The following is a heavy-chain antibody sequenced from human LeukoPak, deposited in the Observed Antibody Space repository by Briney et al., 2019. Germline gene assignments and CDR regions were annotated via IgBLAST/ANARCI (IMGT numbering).Heavy chain of an antibody. J-gene: IGHJ1*01. Sequence: ASVKVSCKASGHTLTVHYMHWVRQGPGQGLEWLGWITLHSGDTHYAQKYQGRLTMTSDTSISTGYMELSTLQFDDTAVYYCAREGQLGLDNWGQGTLVTVSS. V-gene: IGHV1-2*02. CDR2: ITLHSGDT. CDR3: AREGQLGLDN. D-gene: IGHD1-1*01. CDR1: GHTLTVHY.